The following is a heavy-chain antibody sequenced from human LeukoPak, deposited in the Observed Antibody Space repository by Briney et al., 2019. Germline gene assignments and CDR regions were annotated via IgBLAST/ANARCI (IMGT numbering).Heavy chain of an antibody. CDR2: IWHDGSHK. CDR3: ARKIFGSGSYPDF. J-gene: IGHJ4*02. CDR1: GFALNTYA. V-gene: IGHV3-33*01. D-gene: IGHD3-10*01. Sequence: PGGSLRLSCAASGFALNTYAMHWVRQAPGQGLEWVALIWHDGSHKFYSNSVRGQFTISRDNSKNTVSLQMNNLRPEDTAVYYCARKIFGSGSYPDFWGQGTLVTVSS.